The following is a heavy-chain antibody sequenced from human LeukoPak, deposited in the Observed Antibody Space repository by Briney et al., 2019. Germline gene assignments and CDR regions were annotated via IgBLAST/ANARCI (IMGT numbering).Heavy chain of an antibody. J-gene: IGHJ5*02. Sequence: ASVKVSCKASGYTFTGYYMHWVRQAPGQGLEWMGWINPNSGGTNYAQKFQGWVTMTRDTSISTAYMELSRLRSDDTAVYYCARGYDILTGYYPSWGQGTLVTVSS. CDR2: INPNSGGT. V-gene: IGHV1-2*04. D-gene: IGHD3-9*01. CDR1: GYTFTGYY. CDR3: ARGYDILTGYYPS.